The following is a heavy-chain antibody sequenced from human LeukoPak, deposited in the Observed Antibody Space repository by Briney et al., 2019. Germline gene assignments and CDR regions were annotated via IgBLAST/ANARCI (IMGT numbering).Heavy chain of an antibody. V-gene: IGHV4-34*01. J-gene: IGHJ4*02. D-gene: IGHD3-9*01. CDR3: ARIRYFDWLRRYYFDY. CDR1: GGSFGGYY. Sequence: KSSETLSLTCAVYGGSFGGYYWSWIRQPPGKGLEWIGEINHSGSTNYNPSLKSRVTISVDTSKNQFSLKLSSVNAADTAVYYCARIRYFDWLRRYYFDYWGQGTLVTVSS. CDR2: INHSGST.